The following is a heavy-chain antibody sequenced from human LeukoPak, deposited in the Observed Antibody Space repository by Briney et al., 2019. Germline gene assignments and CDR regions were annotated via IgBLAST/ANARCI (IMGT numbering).Heavy chain of an antibody. CDR3: ASGGSYGNR. Sequence: GGSLRLSCAASGFTFSSYGMHWVRQAPGKGLEWVAVISYDGSNKYYADSVKGRFTISRDNSKNTLYLQMNSLRAEDTAVYYCASGGSYGNRWGQGTLVTVSS. J-gene: IGHJ4*02. CDR1: GFTFSSYG. V-gene: IGHV3-30*03. D-gene: IGHD1-26*01. CDR2: ISYDGSNK.